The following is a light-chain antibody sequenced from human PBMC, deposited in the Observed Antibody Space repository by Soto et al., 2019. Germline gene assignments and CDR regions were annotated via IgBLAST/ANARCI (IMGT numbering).Light chain of an antibody. CDR1: QDVGSK. V-gene: IGKV3-15*01. J-gene: IGKJ1*01. CDR3: QQCNDSPPWT. Sequence: EIVMTQSLATLSVSPGERATLSCRASQDVGSKLAWYQQKPGQAPRLLIYGATTRATGIPARFSGSGSGTQFTLTFSRLQSEDLAVYYCQQCNDSPPWTFGQGTKVEI. CDR2: GAT.